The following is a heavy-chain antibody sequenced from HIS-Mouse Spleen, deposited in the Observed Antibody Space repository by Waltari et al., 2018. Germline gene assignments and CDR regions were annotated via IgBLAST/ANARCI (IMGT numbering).Heavy chain of an antibody. CDR3: AREIPYSSSWYDWYFDL. CDR2: IYYSRST. D-gene: IGHD6-13*01. J-gene: IGHJ2*01. Sequence: QLQLQESGPGLVKPSETLSLTCTVSGGSISSSSYYWGWIRQPPGKGLEWIGSIYYSRSTYTHPTLKSRVTISVDTSKNPFSLKLSSVTAADTAVYYCAREIPYSSSWYDWYFDLWCRGTLVTVSS. CDR1: GGSISSSSYY. V-gene: IGHV4-39*07.